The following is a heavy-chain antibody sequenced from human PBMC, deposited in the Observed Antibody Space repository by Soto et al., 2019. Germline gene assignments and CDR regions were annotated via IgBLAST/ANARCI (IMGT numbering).Heavy chain of an antibody. D-gene: IGHD3-10*01. CDR3: ERDEKYYYGSGTV. J-gene: IGHJ4*02. CDR2: IKQDGSEK. V-gene: IGHV3-7*01. CDR1: GFTFSTYW. Sequence: GGSLRLSCAASGFTFSTYWMSWVRQASGKGLEWVANIKQDGSEKYYVDSVKGRFTISRDNAKNSLYLQMNSLRAEDTAVYYCERDEKYYYGSGTVGGQGTLVTVSP.